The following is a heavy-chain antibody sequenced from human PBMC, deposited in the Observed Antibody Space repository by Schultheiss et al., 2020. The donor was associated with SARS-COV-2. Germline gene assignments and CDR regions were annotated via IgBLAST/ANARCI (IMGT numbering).Heavy chain of an antibody. CDR2: IDWDDDK. Sequence: SGPTLVKPTQTLTLTCTFSGFSLSTSGMCVSWIRQPPGKALEWLALIDWDDDKYYSTSLKTRLTISKDTSKNQVVLTMTNMDPVDTATYYCARTTYYYDSSGYLYYFDYWGQGTLVTVSS. CDR3: ARTTYYYDSSGYLYYFDY. CDR1: GFSLSTSGMC. J-gene: IGHJ4*02. D-gene: IGHD3-22*01. V-gene: IGHV2-70*01.